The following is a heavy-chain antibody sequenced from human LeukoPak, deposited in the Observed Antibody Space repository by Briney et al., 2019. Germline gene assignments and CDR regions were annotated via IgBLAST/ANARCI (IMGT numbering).Heavy chain of an antibody. J-gene: IGHJ5*02. Sequence: SETLSLTCTVSGGSISSYYWSWIRQPPGKGLEWIGYIYYSGSTNYNPSLKSRVTISVDTSKNQFSLKLSSVTAADTAVYYCAREIAGLRLYQLLYSPHNWFDPWGQGTLVTVSS. CDR1: GGSISSYY. CDR2: IYYSGST. V-gene: IGHV4-59*12. CDR3: AREIAGLRLYQLLYSPHNWFDP. D-gene: IGHD2-2*02.